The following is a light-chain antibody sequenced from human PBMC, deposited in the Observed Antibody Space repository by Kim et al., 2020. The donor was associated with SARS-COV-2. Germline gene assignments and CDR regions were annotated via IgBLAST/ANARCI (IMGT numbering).Light chain of an antibody. CDR2: GKN. J-gene: IGLJ1*01. CDR1: SLRTYY. CDR3: NSRDSSGNLYV. Sequence: LGQTVSLTCQGDSLRTYYAGWYQQKPGQAPVLVIYGKNNRPSGIPDRFSGSSSGDTASLTITGAQAEDEADYYCNSRDSSGNLYVFGTGTKVTVL. V-gene: IGLV3-19*01.